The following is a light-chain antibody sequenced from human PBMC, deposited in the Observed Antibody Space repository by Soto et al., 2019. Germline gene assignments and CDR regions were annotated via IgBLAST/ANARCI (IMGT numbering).Light chain of an antibody. V-gene: IGKV1-39*01. Sequence: GDRVTITCRASQTMSTYLSWYQQKPGKAPKLLIFTASTLQTGVPSRFSGSGSGTDFSLTISGLQPDDFATYYCQQSYSIPWTFGQGTMVEIK. J-gene: IGKJ1*01. CDR2: TAS. CDR1: QTMSTY. CDR3: QQSYSIPWT.